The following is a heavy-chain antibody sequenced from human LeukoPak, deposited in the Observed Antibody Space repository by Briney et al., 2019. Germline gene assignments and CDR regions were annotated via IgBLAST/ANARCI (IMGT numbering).Heavy chain of an antibody. CDR2: VNAGKGNT. Sequence: ASVKVSCKASGYTFSSYAVHWVRQAPGQRLEWMGWVNAGKGNTKFSQKFQGRVTITRDTSASTAYMELSSLGSEDTAVYYCARSLRDYGSGFFLKYWGQGTLVTVSS. J-gene: IGHJ4*02. V-gene: IGHV1-3*01. CDR3: ARSLRDYGSGFFLKY. D-gene: IGHD3-10*01. CDR1: GYTFSSYA.